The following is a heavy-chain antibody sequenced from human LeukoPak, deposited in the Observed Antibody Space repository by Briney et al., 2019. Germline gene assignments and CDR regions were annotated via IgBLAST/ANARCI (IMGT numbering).Heavy chain of an antibody. J-gene: IGHJ5*02. CDR2: IYYSGST. CDR3: ARDTEGLVGFDP. V-gene: IGHV4-31*03. CDR1: GGSISSGGYY. Sequence: SQTLSLTCTVSGGSISSGGYYWSWIRQHPGKGLEWIGYIYYSGSTYYNPSLKSRVTISVDTSKNQFSLKLSSVTAADTAVYYCARDTEGLVGFDPWGQGTLVTVSS.